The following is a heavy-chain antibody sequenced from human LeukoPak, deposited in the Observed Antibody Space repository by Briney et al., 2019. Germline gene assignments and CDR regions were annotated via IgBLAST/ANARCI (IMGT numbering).Heavy chain of an antibody. V-gene: IGHV4-31*03. Sequence: PSQTLSLTCTLSGGSISSGGYYWSWIRQHPGKGLEWIGYIYYSGSTYYNPSLKSRVTISVDTSKNQFALKLSSVTAADTAVYYCARGAYYDSSGYYVWYFDLWGRGTLVTVSS. CDR1: GGSISSGGYY. CDR3: ARGAYYDSSGYYVWYFDL. CDR2: IYYSGST. D-gene: IGHD3-22*01. J-gene: IGHJ2*01.